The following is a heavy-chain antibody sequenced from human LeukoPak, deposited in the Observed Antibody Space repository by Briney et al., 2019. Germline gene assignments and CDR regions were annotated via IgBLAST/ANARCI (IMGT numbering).Heavy chain of an antibody. V-gene: IGHV4-34*01. CDR1: GGSFSGYY. CDR3: ARGIRGWGTSWYGD. D-gene: IGHD6-13*01. J-gene: IGHJ4*02. CDR2: INHSGST. Sequence: SETLSLTCTVYGGSFSGYYWSWIRQPPGKGLEWIGEINHSGSTNYNPSLKSRVTISLDTSKNQFSLKLTSLTAADTAVYYCARGIRGWGTSWYGDWGQGTLVTVSS.